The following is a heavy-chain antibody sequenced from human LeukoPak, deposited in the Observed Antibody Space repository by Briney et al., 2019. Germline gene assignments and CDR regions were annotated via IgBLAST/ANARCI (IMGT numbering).Heavy chain of an antibody. Sequence: GGSLRLSCAASGFTVSSNYMSWVRQAPGKGLEWVSVIYSGGSTYNADSVKGRFTISRDNSKNTLYLQMNSLRAEDTAVYYCARSYSGSYCFDYWGQGTLVTVSS. J-gene: IGHJ4*02. CDR2: IYSGGST. CDR1: GFTVSSNY. CDR3: ARSYSGSYCFDY. V-gene: IGHV3-66*01. D-gene: IGHD1-26*01.